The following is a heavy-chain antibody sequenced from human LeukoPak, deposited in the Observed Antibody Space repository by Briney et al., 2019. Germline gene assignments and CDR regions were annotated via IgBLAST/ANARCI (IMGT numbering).Heavy chain of an antibody. J-gene: IGHJ4*02. Sequence: GESLKISCQGSGYSFTSYWISWVREMPGKGLEWMGRIDPSDSYTNYSPSFQGHVTISADKSISTAYLQWSSLKASDTAMYYCARLYYYGSGSYGGPLDYWGQGTLVTVSS. CDR3: ARLYYYGSGSYGGPLDY. D-gene: IGHD3-10*01. CDR2: IDPSDSYT. CDR1: GYSFTSYW. V-gene: IGHV5-10-1*01.